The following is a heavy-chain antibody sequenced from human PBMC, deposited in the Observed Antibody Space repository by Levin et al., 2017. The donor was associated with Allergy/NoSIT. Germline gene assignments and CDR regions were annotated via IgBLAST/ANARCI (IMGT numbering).Heavy chain of an antibody. CDR3: TRTAGFAASGLDFDY. CDR1: GYTFTDYY. D-gene: IGHD2-21*02. J-gene: IGHJ4*02. CDR2: INPNTGGR. Sequence: GESLKISCKASGYTFTDYYVHWVRQAPGQGLEWMGWINPNTGGRNSAQRFQGRVTMTRDTSISTAYMELVRLTSDDTAVYYCTRTAGFAASGLDFDYWGQGTLVTVSS. V-gene: IGHV1-2*02.